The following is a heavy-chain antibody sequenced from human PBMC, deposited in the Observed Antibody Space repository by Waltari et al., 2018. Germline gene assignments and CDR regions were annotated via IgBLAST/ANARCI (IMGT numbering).Heavy chain of an antibody. CDR3: AGGGTSSRARGGAFDI. CDR1: GFTFSSYA. CDR2: ISGSGGST. Sequence: EVQLLESEGGLVQPGGSLRLSCAASGFTFSSYAMSWVRQAPGKGLEWVSAISGSGGSTYYADSVKGRFTISRDNSKNTLYLQMNSLRSEDTAVYYCAGGGTSSRARGGAFDIWGQGTMVTVSS. V-gene: IGHV3-23*01. D-gene: IGHD3-16*01. J-gene: IGHJ3*02.